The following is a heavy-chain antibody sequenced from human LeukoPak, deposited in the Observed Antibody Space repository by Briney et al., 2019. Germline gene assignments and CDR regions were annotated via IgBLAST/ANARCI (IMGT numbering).Heavy chain of an antibody. CDR3: ARDEYGYNYKAY. D-gene: IGHD5-24*01. CDR2: ISSSSGYI. J-gene: IGHJ4*02. V-gene: IGHV3-21*01. Sequence: GGSLRLSCAASEFLFSRYWMSWVRQAPGKGLEWVSSISSSSGYIYYADSVKVRFTISRDNAKNSLYLQMNSLRAEDSAVYYCARDEYGYNYKAYWGQGTLVTVSS. CDR1: EFLFSRYW.